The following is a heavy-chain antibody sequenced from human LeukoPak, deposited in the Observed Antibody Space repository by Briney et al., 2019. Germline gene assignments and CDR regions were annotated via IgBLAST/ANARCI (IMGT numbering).Heavy chain of an antibody. J-gene: IGHJ3*01. CDR1: GGTLSSYG. V-gene: IGHV1-69*13. CDR2: IIPLFAST. CDR3: ASPYRLPSPGAFDF. D-gene: IGHD2-21*02. Sequence: GASVKVSCKPSGGTLSSYGVTWVRQAPGRELEWLGSIIPLFASTNTAQEFQGRVTITADDSTSTAYLELRSLRSEDTAVYYCASPYRLPSPGAFDFWGPGTLVTVSS.